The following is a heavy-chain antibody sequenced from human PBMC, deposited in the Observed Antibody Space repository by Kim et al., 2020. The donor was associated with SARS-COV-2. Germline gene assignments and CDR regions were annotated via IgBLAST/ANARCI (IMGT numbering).Heavy chain of an antibody. Sequence: NPSLKSRVTISVDTSKNQFSLKLSSVTAADTAVYYCAERYNWNDDDAFDIWGQGTMVTVSS. CDR3: AERYNWNDDDAFDI. J-gene: IGHJ3*02. V-gene: IGHV4-30-2*04. D-gene: IGHD1-20*01.